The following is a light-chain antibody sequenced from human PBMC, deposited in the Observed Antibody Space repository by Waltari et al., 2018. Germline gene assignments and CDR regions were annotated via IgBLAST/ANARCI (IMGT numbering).Light chain of an antibody. CDR3: QHYVSLPVT. Sequence: SRRAGESVGSFLACYTQNPGQPPQLRIYGSSNRATGTPDRFGGGGSETDFSLTISRLEPEDVAVYYCQHYVSLPVTFDQGTKVEIK. V-gene: IGKV3-20*01. J-gene: IGKJ1*01. CDR1: ESVGSF. CDR2: GSS.